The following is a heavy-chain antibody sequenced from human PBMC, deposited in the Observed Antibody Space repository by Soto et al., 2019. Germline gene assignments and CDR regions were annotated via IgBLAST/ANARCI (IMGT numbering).Heavy chain of an antibody. Sequence: QVQLVQSGAEVKKPGSSVKVSCKASGGTFSSYAISWVRQAPGQGLEWMGGIIPIFGTANYAQKLHGRVTITADESTSTAYMELSSLRSEDTAVYYCASRLRGGGYSYGLPRYYYYYGMDVWGQGTTVTVSS. CDR3: ASRLRGGGYSYGLPRYYYYYGMDV. J-gene: IGHJ6*02. CDR2: IIPIFGTA. CDR1: GGTFSSYA. V-gene: IGHV1-69*01. D-gene: IGHD5-18*01.